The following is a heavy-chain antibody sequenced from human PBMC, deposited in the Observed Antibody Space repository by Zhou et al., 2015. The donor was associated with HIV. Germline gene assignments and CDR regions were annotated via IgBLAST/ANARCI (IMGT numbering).Heavy chain of an antibody. V-gene: IGHV1-69*13. CDR1: GYTFTSYA. CDR2: IIPIFGTA. J-gene: IGHJ4*02. CDR3: ARVGGSMIGPNYYFDY. D-gene: IGHD3-10*02. Sequence: QVQLVQSGAEEKKPGASVKVSCKASGYTFTSYAFHWVRQAPGQRLEWMGGIIPIFGTANYAQKFQGRVTITADESTSTAYMELSSLRSEDTAVYYCARVGGSMIGPNYYFDYWGQGTLVTVSS.